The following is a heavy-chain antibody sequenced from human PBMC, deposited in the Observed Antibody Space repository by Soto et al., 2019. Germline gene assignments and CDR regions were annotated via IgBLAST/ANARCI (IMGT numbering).Heavy chain of an antibody. CDR2: IYYSGST. Sequence: SETLSLTCTVSGGSISSHYWSWIRQPPGRGLEWIGFIYYSGSTNYNPSLKSRVTISVDTSKNQFSLKLNSVTAADTAVYYCGRGSPDTALIGPAYWGQGTLVTVSS. V-gene: IGHV4-59*11. J-gene: IGHJ4*02. D-gene: IGHD5-18*01. CDR3: GRGSPDTALIGPAY. CDR1: GGSISSHY.